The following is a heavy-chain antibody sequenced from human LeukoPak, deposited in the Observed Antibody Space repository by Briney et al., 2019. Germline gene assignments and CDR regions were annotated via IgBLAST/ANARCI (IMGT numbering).Heavy chain of an antibody. D-gene: IGHD3-10*01. Sequence: GGSLRLSCAASGFTFSSYAMHWVRQAPGKGQEWVAVISYDGSNKYYADSVKGRFTISRDNSKNTLYLQMNSLRAEDTAVYYCARDSVILWFGELLNFDYWGQGTLVTVSS. CDR2: ISYDGSNK. CDR3: ARDSVILWFGELLNFDY. V-gene: IGHV3-30*04. J-gene: IGHJ4*02. CDR1: GFTFSSYA.